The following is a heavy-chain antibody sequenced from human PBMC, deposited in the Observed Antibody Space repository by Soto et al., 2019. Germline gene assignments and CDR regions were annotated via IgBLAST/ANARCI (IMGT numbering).Heavy chain of an antibody. V-gene: IGHV1-24*01. D-gene: IGHD3-10*01. CDR3: ATELPPYGNTIFDY. CDR2: FDPEDGET. Sequence: GASVKVPCKVSGYTLTELSMHWVRQSPGKGLEWMGGFDPEDGETIHAQKFQGRVTMTEDTSTDTAYMELSSLRSEDTAVYYCATELPPYGNTIFDYWGQGTLVTVSS. CDR1: GYTLTELS. J-gene: IGHJ4*02.